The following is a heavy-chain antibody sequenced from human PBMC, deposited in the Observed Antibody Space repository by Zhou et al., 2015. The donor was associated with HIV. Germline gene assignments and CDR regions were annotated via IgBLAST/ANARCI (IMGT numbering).Heavy chain of an antibody. CDR2: IIPISGTS. J-gene: IGHJ4*02. CDR3: ARRSDISDYFDF. CDR1: GGTFSSYA. D-gene: IGHD3-3*02. Sequence: QVQLVQSGAEVKKPGSSVKVFCKASGGTFSSYAISWVRQAPGQGLEWMGGIIPISGTSNYAQKFQGRVTITADRSTNTAYMEMRSLTSEDTAVYYCARRSDISDYFDFWGQGTLVTVSS. V-gene: IGHV1-69*06.